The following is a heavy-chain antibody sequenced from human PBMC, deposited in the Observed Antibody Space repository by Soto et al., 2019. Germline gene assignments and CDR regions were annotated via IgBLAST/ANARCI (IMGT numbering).Heavy chain of an antibody. V-gene: IGHV4-34*01. CDR2: INHSGST. D-gene: IGHD1-7*01. CDR3: ARGHPNGYNWNYGGRLYFDY. CDR1: GGSFSGYY. J-gene: IGHJ4*02. Sequence: SETLSLTCAVYGGSFSGYYWSWIRQPPGKGLEWIGEINHSGSTNYNPSLKSRVTISVDTSKNQFSLKLSSVTAADTAVYYCARGHPNGYNWNYGGRLYFDYWGQGTLVTVSS.